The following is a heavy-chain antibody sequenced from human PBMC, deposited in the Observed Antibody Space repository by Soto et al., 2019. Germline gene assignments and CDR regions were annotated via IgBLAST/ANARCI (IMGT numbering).Heavy chain of an antibody. CDR3: AXVSGYYYDSSGYYYDDY. CDR1: GYTFTSYG. J-gene: IGHJ4*02. D-gene: IGHD3-22*01. V-gene: IGHV1-18*01. CDR2: ISAYNGNT. Sequence: ASVKVSCKASGYTFTSYGISWVRQAPGQGLEWMGWISAYNGNTNYAQKLQGRVAMTTDTSTSTAYMELRSLRSDDTAVYYCAXVSGYYYDSSGYYYDDYWGQGALVTVSS.